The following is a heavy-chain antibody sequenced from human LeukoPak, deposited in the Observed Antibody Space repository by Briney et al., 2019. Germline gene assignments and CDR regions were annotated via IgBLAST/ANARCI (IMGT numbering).Heavy chain of an antibody. J-gene: IGHJ3*02. D-gene: IGHD4-17*01. CDR1: GFTFSSYE. V-gene: IGHV3-21*01. CDR3: ARDYGDYDAFDI. Sequence: PGGSLRLSCAASGFTFSSYEMNWVRQAPGKGLEWVSSISSSSSYIYYADSVKGRFTISRDNAKNSLYLQMNSLRAEDTAVYYCARDYGDYDAFDIWGQGTMVTVSS. CDR2: ISSSSSYI.